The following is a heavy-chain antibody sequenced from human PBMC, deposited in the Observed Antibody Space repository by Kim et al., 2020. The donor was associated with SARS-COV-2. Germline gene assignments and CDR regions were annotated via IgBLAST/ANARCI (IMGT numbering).Heavy chain of an antibody. CDR3: ARGYDFWSGYLPGVRYYYGMDV. V-gene: IGHV1-69*13. Sequence: SVKVSCKASGGTFSSYAISWVRQAPGQGLEWMGGIIPIFGTANYAQKFQGRVTITADESTSTAYMELSSLRSEDTAVYYCARGYDFWSGYLPGVRYYYGMDVWGQGTTVTVSS. CDR1: GGTFSSYA. J-gene: IGHJ6*02. CDR2: IIPIFGTA. D-gene: IGHD3-3*01.